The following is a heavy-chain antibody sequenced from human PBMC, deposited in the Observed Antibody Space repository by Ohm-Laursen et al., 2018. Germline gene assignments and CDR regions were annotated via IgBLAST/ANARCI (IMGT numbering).Heavy chain of an antibody. CDR1: GYTFTGYY. CDR3: AEDPFGVVITTSYYSGMAV. J-gene: IGHJ6*02. D-gene: IGHD3-3*01. Sequence: ASVKVSCKASGYTFTGYYMHWVRQAPGQGLEWMGWINPNSGGTNYAQKFQGRVTMTRDTSISTAYMELSRLRSDDTAVYYCAEDPFGVVITTSYYSGMAVWAKGPRSPSP. CDR2: INPNSGGT. V-gene: IGHV1-2*02.